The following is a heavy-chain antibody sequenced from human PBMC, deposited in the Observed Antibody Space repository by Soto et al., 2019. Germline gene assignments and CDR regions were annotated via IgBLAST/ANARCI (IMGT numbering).Heavy chain of an antibody. D-gene: IGHD3-9*01. CDR1: GFTFSSYA. Sequence: GGSLRLSCAASGFTFSSYAMSWVRQAPGKGLEWVSAISGSGGSTYYADSVKGRFTISRDNSKNTLYLQMNSLRAEDTAVYYCAKGHGSGYYFVFFGDAFDIWGQGTMVTVSS. CDR2: ISGSGGST. J-gene: IGHJ3*02. CDR3: AKGHGSGYYFVFFGDAFDI. V-gene: IGHV3-23*01.